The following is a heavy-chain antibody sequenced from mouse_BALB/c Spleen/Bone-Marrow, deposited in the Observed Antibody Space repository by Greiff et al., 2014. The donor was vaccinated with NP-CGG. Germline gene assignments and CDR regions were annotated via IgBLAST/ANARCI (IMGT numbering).Heavy chain of an antibody. CDR2: IDPANGNS. D-gene: IGHD1-2*01. CDR1: GFNIKDTY. Sequence: VQLQQSGAELVKPGASVKLPCTASGFNIKDTYMHWVKQRPEQGLEWIGRIDPANGNSKYDPKFQGKATITADTSSNTAYLQLRRLASEGDSVYFCSFISTVIKYYFDYWGQGTTLTVSS. V-gene: IGHV14-3*02. J-gene: IGHJ2*01. CDR3: SFISTVIKYYFDY.